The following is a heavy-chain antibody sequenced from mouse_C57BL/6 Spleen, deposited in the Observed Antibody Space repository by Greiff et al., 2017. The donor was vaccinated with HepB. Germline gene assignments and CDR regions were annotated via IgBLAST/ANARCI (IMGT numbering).Heavy chain of an antibody. V-gene: IGHV1-82*01. Sequence: QVQLQQSGPELVKPGASVKISCKASGYAFSSSWMNWVKQRPGKGLEWIGRIYPGDGDTNYNGKFKGKATLTADKSSSTAYMQLSSLPSEDSAVYFCARDLLFYFDYWGQGTTLTVSS. CDR3: ARDLLFYFDY. D-gene: IGHD2-1*01. J-gene: IGHJ2*01. CDR1: GYAFSSSW. CDR2: IYPGDGDT.